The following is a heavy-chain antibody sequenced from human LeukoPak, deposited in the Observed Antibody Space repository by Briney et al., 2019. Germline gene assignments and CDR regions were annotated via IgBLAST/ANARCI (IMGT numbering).Heavy chain of an antibody. D-gene: IGHD3-22*01. Sequence: GGSLRLSCAASGFTFSSYAMSWVRQAPGKGLEWVSAISGSGGSTYYADSVKGRFTISRDNSKNTLYLQMSSLRAGDTAVYYCAKDRYYDSSGYPQPYFDYWGQGTLVTVSS. V-gene: IGHV3-23*01. J-gene: IGHJ4*02. CDR2: ISGSGGST. CDR1: GFTFSSYA. CDR3: AKDRYYDSSGYPQPYFDY.